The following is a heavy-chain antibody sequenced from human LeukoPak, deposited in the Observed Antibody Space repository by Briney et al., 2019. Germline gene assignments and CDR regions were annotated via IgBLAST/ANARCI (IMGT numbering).Heavy chain of an antibody. Sequence: GGSLRLSCAASGFTFSHYSMNWVRQAPGKGLEWVSSVISGGSYIHYAGSVKGRFTISRDNAKNSVYLQMNSLRAEDTALYYCAKGYSGSCYHSDDFWGQGTLVTVSS. CDR3: AKGYSGSCYHSDDF. CDR1: GFTFSHYS. D-gene: IGHD1-26*01. V-gene: IGHV3-21*01. CDR2: VISGGSYI. J-gene: IGHJ4*02.